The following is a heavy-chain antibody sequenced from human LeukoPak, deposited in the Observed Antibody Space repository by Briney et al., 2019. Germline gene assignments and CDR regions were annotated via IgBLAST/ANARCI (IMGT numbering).Heavy chain of an antibody. CDR1: GYTFTAYY. D-gene: IGHD3-10*01. CDR2: INPSSGGT. J-gene: IGHJ4*02. Sequence: ASVKVSCKASGYTFTAYYMHWVRQAPGQGLEWMGWINPSSGGTNYAQKFQGRVIMTRDTSISTAHMELSRLRSDDTAVYYCARPSNYGSGSQLNYWGQGTLVTVSS. CDR3: ARPSNYGSGSQLNY. V-gene: IGHV1-2*02.